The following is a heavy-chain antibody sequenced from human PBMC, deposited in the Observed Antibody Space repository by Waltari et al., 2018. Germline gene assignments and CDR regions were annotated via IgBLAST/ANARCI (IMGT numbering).Heavy chain of an antibody. CDR3: ARRHNWNYFDY. CDR1: GYSISSGYY. V-gene: IGHV4-38-2*01. J-gene: IGHJ4*02. Sequence: QVQLQESGPGLVKPSETLSLTCAVSGYSISSGYYWGWIRQPPGKGLEWIGSTYHSGSTYYTPALKSRVTISVDTSKNQFSLKLSAVTAADTAVYYCARRHNWNYFDYWGQGTLVTVSS. D-gene: IGHD1-1*01. CDR2: TYHSGST.